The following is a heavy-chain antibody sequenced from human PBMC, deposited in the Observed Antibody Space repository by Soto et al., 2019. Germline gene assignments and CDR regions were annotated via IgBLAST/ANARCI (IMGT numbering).Heavy chain of an antibody. J-gene: IGHJ4*02. Sequence: QVQLVQSGAEVKKPGASVKVSCKASGYTFTTYDINWVRQAPGQGLEWMGWMNPSTGKAGYAQKFQGRVTMTRDHSISTAYMELSSLRSDDTALYYCARRKERSGPNYFDYWGQGTLVTVSS. CDR1: GYTFTTYD. CDR2: MNPSTGKA. V-gene: IGHV1-8*01. CDR3: ARRKERSGPNYFDY. D-gene: IGHD6-25*01.